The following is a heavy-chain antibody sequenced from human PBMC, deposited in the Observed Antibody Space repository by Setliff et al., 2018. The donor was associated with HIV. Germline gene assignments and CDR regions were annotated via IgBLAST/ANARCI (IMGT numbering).Heavy chain of an antibody. J-gene: IGHJ4*02. CDR3: ARVAVSGTP. CDR1: GYSFIGYY. Sequence: ASVKVSCKASGYSFIGYYIHWVRQTPGQGLEWMGWINPNTGGTNYSQTFQGRVTLTRDTSISTAYMELTGLTSDDTAVYYCARVAVSGTPWGQGTLVTVSS. D-gene: IGHD6-19*01. CDR2: INPNTGGT. V-gene: IGHV1-2*02.